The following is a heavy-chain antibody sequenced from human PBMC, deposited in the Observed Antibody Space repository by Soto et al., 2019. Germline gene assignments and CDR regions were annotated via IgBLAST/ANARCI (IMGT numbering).Heavy chain of an antibody. CDR2: ISYDGSNK. CDR1: GFTFSSYA. Sequence: QVQLVESGGGVVQPGRSLRLSCAASGFTFSSYAMHWVRQAPGKGLEWVAVISYDGSNKYYADSVKGRFTISRDNSKNTLYLQMNSLRAEDTAVYYCARVGIAAAGYDYWGRGTLVTVSS. V-gene: IGHV3-30-3*01. J-gene: IGHJ4*02. CDR3: ARVGIAAAGYDY. D-gene: IGHD6-13*01.